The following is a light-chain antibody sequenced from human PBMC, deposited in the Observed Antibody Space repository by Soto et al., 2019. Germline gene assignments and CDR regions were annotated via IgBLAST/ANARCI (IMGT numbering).Light chain of an antibody. CDR3: GSYGGSANLI. J-gene: IGLJ2*01. CDR2: EVS. V-gene: IGLV2-8*01. Sequence: QSALTQPASVSGSPGQSVAISCTGTSSDVGGYNYVSWYQQYPGKAPKLIIYEVSNRPSGVPDRFSGSKSGNTASLTVSGLQAEDEADYYCGSYGGSANLIFGGGTKVTVL. CDR1: SSDVGGYNY.